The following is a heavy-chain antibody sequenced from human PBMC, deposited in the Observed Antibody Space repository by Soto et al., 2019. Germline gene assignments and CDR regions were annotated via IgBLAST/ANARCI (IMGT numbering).Heavy chain of an antibody. J-gene: IGHJ4*02. CDR1: GFTVSIKF. Sequence: PGWSLRLSCAASGFTVSIKFMSWVRQAPGKGLEWVAVISYDGSNKYYADSVKGRFTISRDNSKNTLYLQMNSLRAEDTAVYYCAKDLEQWLVTPFDYWGQGTLVTVSS. CDR3: AKDLEQWLVTPFDY. CDR2: ISYDGSNK. D-gene: IGHD6-19*01. V-gene: IGHV3-30*18.